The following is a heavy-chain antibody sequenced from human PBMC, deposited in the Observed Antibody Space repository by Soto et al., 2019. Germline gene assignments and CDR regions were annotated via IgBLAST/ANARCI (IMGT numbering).Heavy chain of an antibody. D-gene: IGHD3-10*01. CDR2: IYYSGST. CDR3: ARGQYGTSYFDY. Sequence: SETLSLTCTVSGGSISNYHWSWIRQSPGKGLEWLGYIYYSGSTNYNPSLKSPVTISVDTSKNQFSLKVYSVTAADTAVYYCARGQYGTSYFDYWGQGILVTVSS. J-gene: IGHJ4*02. V-gene: IGHV4-59*13. CDR1: GGSISNYH.